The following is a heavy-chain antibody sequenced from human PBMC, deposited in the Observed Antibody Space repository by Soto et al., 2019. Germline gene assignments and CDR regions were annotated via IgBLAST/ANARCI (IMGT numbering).Heavy chain of an antibody. V-gene: IGHV1-18*01. Sequence: ASVKVSCKASGYTFTSYGISWVRQAPGQGLEWMGWISAYNGNTNYAQKLQGRVTMTTDTSTSTAYMELRSLRSEDTAVYYCATDPAAAGYYYYGMDVWGQGTTVTVSS. J-gene: IGHJ6*02. CDR2: ISAYNGNT. D-gene: IGHD6-13*01. CDR3: ATDPAAAGYYYYGMDV. CDR1: GYTFTSYG.